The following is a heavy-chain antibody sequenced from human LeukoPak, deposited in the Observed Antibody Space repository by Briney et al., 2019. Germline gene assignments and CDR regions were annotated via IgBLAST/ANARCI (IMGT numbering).Heavy chain of an antibody. CDR1: GFIFSSYW. V-gene: IGHV3-7*04. Sequence: GGSLRLSCAASGFIFSSYWMSWVRQAPGKGLEWVANIIQDGSEKYYVDSVKGRFTISRDNAKNSLYLQMNSLRDEDTAVYYCARATYTSGWYFDYWGQGTLVAVSS. D-gene: IGHD6-19*01. CDR2: IIQDGSEK. J-gene: IGHJ4*02. CDR3: ARATYTSGWYFDY.